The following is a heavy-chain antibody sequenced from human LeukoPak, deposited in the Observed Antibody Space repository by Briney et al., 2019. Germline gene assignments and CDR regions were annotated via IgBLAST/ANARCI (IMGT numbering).Heavy chain of an antibody. J-gene: IGHJ4*02. CDR2: ISNSSSYI. V-gene: IGHV3-21*01. CDR1: GFTFSSYS. Sequence: GGSLRLSCAASGFTFSSYSMNWVRQAPGKGLEWVSSISNSSSYIYYADSVKGRFTISRDNAKNSLYLQMNSLRAEDTAVYCCARAGTDYIWGSYRSPLFDYWGQGTLVTVSS. CDR3: ARAGTDYIWGSYRSPLFDY. D-gene: IGHD3-16*02.